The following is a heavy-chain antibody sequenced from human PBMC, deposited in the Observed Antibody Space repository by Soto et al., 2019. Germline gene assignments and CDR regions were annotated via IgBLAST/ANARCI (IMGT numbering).Heavy chain of an antibody. J-gene: IGHJ5*02. Sequence: ETLSLTCAVSGSSIGSSYYWVWIRQPPGKGLEWIGTIHHGGSSFYNPSLKSRVTMSVDTSKNQFSLKLRSVTAADTAVYFCARDWGTTTRGLRWFDPWGQGTLVTVSS. CDR1: GSSIGSSYY. D-gene: IGHD3-16*01. CDR2: IHHGGSS. CDR3: ARDWGTTTRGLRWFDP. V-gene: IGHV4-38-2*02.